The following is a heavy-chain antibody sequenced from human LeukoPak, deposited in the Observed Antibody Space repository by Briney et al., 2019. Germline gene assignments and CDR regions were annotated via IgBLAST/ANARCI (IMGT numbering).Heavy chain of an antibody. Sequence: SETLSLTCTVSGGSTSPLYWSWIRQPPGKGLEFIGYIFFTGTTNCNPSLKSRVTLSVDTSKNQFSLKLSSVTPADTAVYYCARGGVAAKYYFDYWGQGTLVTVSS. D-gene: IGHD3-10*01. CDR2: IFFTGTT. CDR1: GGSTSPLY. J-gene: IGHJ4*02. V-gene: IGHV4-59*11. CDR3: ARGGVAAKYYFDY.